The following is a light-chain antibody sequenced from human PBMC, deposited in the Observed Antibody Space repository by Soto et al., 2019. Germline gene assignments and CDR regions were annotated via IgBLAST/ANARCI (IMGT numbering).Light chain of an antibody. CDR1: QSLLHSNGYNY. V-gene: IGKV2-28*01. Sequence: DIVMTQSPLSLPVTPGEPASISCRSSQSLLHSNGYNYLDWYLQKPGQSPQLLIYLGSNRDSGVPDRFSGSGSGTDFTLKISRVEAEDVGVYYCMQALQTRGFTFGPGTKVDIK. J-gene: IGKJ3*01. CDR2: LGS. CDR3: MQALQTRGFT.